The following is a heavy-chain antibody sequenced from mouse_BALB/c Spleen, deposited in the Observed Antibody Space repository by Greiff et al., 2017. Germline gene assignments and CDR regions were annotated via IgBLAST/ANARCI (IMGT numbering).Heavy chain of an antibody. Sequence: EVKVVESGGGLVQPGGSRKLSCAASGFTFSSFGMHWVRQAPEKGLEWVAYISSGSSTIYYADTVKGRFTISRDNPKNTLFLQMTSLRSEDTAMYYCARWRAYYDYPMDYWGQGTSVTVSS. J-gene: IGHJ4*01. D-gene: IGHD2-4*01. CDR1: GFTFSSFG. V-gene: IGHV5-17*02. CDR3: ARWRAYYDYPMDY. CDR2: ISSGSSTI.